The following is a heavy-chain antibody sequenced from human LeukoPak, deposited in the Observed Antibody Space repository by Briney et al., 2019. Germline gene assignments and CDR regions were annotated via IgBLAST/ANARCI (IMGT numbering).Heavy chain of an antibody. Sequence: SETLSLTCAVSGGSLSNGGYSWSWIRQPPGKGLEWIGLIYHSGTTHYNPSLKSRLTFSPDKSKNQFSLKLTSVTAADTALYYCARNYYGSGSFYVHNWGQGTLVTVSS. CDR1: GGSLSNGGYS. CDR2: IYHSGTT. D-gene: IGHD3-10*01. J-gene: IGHJ4*02. CDR3: ARNYYGSGSFYVHN. V-gene: IGHV4-30-2*01.